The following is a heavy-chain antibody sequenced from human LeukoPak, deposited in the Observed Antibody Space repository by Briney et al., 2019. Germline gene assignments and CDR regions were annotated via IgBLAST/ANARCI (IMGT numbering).Heavy chain of an antibody. CDR2: ISWNSGSI. CDR3: AKGAYCSGGTCYLGYYMDV. CDR1: GFTFDDYA. Sequence: PGGSLRLSCAASGFTFDDYAMHWVRQAPGKGLEWVSGISWNSGSIGYADSVKGRFTISRDNAKNSLYLQMNSLRAEDTALYYCAKGAYCSGGTCYLGYYMDVWGKGTTVTISS. V-gene: IGHV3-9*01. D-gene: IGHD2-15*01. J-gene: IGHJ6*03.